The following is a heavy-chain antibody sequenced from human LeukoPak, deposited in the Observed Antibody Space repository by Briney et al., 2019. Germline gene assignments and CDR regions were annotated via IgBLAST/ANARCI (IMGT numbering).Heavy chain of an antibody. Sequence: PSETLSLTCGVSGGSFSGYYWGWIRQPPGKGLEWIASISYSGSSYYNPSLKSRVTISVDTSKNQVSLQLSSVTAADTAVYYCVRDDYGDYTRRFDPWGQGTLVTVSS. J-gene: IGHJ5*02. D-gene: IGHD4-17*01. V-gene: IGHV4-39*07. CDR3: VRDDYGDYTRRFDP. CDR2: ISYSGSS. CDR1: GGSFSGYY.